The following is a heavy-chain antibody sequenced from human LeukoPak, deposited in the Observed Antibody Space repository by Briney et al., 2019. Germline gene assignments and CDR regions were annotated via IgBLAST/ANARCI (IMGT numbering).Heavy chain of an antibody. J-gene: IGHJ6*03. V-gene: IGHV1-2*02. CDR3: ARGPNHYYYMDF. CDR2: INPDGDVT. D-gene: IGHD2-8*01. CDR1: GYSFTGYY. Sequence: ASVKVSCKASGYSFTGYYIHWVRQAPGQELEWMGWINPDGDVTKSAQKFQGRVTMTTDKSINTVFMELSGLTSDDTALYYCARGPNHYYYMDFWGKGTTVSVSS.